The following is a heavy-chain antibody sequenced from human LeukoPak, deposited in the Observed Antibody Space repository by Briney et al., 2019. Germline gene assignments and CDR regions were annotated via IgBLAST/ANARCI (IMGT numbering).Heavy chain of an antibody. J-gene: IGHJ4*02. CDR2: IYYNGST. Sequence: PSETLSLTCTVSGGSISSSSYYWGWIRQPPGKGLEWIGSIYYNGSTYYNPSLKSRVTISVDTSKNQFSLKLSSVTAADTAVYYCARMNTSNYLDYWGQGTLVTVSS. D-gene: IGHD1/OR15-1a*01. CDR1: GGSISSSSYY. V-gene: IGHV4-39*01. CDR3: ARMNTSNYLDY.